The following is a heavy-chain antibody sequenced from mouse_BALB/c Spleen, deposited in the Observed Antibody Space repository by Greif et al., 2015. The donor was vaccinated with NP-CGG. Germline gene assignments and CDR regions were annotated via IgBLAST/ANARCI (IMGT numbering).Heavy chain of an antibody. CDR2: IDPSDSET. V-gene: IGHV1-61*01. J-gene: IGHJ3*01. Sequence: QVQLKESGAELVRPGASVKLSCKASGYTFTSYWMNWVKQRPGQGLEWIGMIDPSDSETHYNQMFKDKATLTVDKSSSPAYMQLSSLTSEDSAVYYCARGLTTVEGFAYWGQGTLVTVSA. D-gene: IGHD1-1*01. CDR1: GYTFTSYW. CDR3: ARGLTTVEGFAY.